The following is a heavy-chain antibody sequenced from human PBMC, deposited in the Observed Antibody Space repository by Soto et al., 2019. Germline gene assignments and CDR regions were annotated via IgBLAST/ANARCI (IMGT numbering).Heavy chain of an antibody. D-gene: IGHD1-1*01. CDR3: ARGATARTNYYYGLDA. J-gene: IGHJ6*02. V-gene: IGHV3-72*01. Sequence: GGSLRLSCAASGFTFSDHYMDWVRQAPGKGLEWVGRTRNKANSYTTEYAASVKGRFTISRDDSKNSLYLQMNSLKTEDTAVYYCARGATARTNYYYGLDAWGQGTTVTVSS. CDR2: TRNKANSYTT. CDR1: GFTFSDHY.